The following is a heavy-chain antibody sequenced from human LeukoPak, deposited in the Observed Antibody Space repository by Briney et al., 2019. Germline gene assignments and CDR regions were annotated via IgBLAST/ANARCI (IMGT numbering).Heavy chain of an antibody. CDR2: INFGDSET. CDR3: ATRPYAGSPNWYDP. J-gene: IGHJ5*02. Sequence: PGESLKTSCKASGHSFTNHWIGWVRQMPGIGLEWVGIINFGDSETLYSPSFQGQVTISLDKSISTTYLQWRSLKASDTATYYCATRPYAGSPNWYDPWGQGTLVTVSS. D-gene: IGHD1-26*01. CDR1: GHSFTNHW. V-gene: IGHV5-51*01.